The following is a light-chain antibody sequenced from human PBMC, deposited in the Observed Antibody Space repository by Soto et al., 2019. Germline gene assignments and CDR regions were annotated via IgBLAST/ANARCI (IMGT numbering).Light chain of an antibody. Sequence: DIQMTQSPSSLSASVGDTVTITCRASQGISNYLAWYQQKPGQVPNLLIYAASTLQSEVPSRFRGSGSGTDFTLTISSLRPEDVATYYCQKYNNAPRTFGQGTKVEI. CDR1: QGISNY. CDR3: QKYNNAPRT. CDR2: AAS. V-gene: IGKV1-27*01. J-gene: IGKJ1*01.